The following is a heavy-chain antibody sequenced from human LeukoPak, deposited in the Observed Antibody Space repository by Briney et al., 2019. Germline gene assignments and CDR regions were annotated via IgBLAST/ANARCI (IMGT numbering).Heavy chain of an antibody. V-gene: IGHV3-48*03. Sequence: SGGSLRLSCAASGFTFRTYEMNWVRQTPGKGLEWVSYISSSGSTIYYADSVKGRFTISRDNAKNSLYLQMNSLRAEDTAVYYCAGGGWELLSYFFDYWGQGTLVTVSS. D-gene: IGHD3-10*01. CDR2: ISSSGSTI. CDR1: GFTFRTYE. CDR3: AGGGWELLSYFFDY. J-gene: IGHJ4*02.